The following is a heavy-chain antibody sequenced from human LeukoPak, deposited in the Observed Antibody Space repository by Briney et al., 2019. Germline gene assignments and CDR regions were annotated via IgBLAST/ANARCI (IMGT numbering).Heavy chain of an antibody. V-gene: IGHV4-59*01. J-gene: IGHJ5*02. CDR3: ARQGDYYDSSGYL. D-gene: IGHD3-22*01. CDR2: IYYSGST. CDR1: GGSISSYY. Sequence: SETLSLTCTVSGGSISSYYWSWIRQPPGKGLEWIGYIYYSGSTNYNPSLKSRVTISVDTSKNQFSLKLSSVTAADTAVYYCARQGDYYDSSGYLWGQGTLVTVSS.